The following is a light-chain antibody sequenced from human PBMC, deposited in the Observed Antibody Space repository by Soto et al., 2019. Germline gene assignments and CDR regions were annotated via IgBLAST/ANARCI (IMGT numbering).Light chain of an antibody. V-gene: IGKV1-5*03. J-gene: IGKJ1*01. CDR1: QTISSW. Sequence: DIRMTQSPSALSASIGHIFIITCRASQTISSWLAWYQQKPGKAPKLLIYKASTLKSGVPSRFSGSGSGTEFTLTISSLQPDDFATYYCQHYNSFSDAFGQGTKVDIK. CDR2: KAS. CDR3: QHYNSFSDA.